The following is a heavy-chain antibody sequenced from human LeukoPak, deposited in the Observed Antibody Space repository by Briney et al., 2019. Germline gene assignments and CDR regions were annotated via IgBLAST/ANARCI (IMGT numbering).Heavy chain of an antibody. CDR3: ARERHDYGGFDY. CDR1: GGTFSSYA. D-gene: IGHD4-23*01. V-gene: IGHV1-69*06. J-gene: IGHJ4*02. Sequence: ASVKVSCKASGGTFSSYAISWVRQAPGQGLEWMGGIIPIFGTANYAQKFQGRVTITADKSTSTAYMELRSLRSENTAVYYCARERHDYGGFDYWGQGTLVTVSS. CDR2: IIPIFGTA.